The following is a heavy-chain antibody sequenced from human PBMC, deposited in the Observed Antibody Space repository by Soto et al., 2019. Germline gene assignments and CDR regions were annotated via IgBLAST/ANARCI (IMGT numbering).Heavy chain of an antibody. Sequence: EVQLVESGGGWVQPGRSLRLSCAASGFTFDVYAMHWVRQAPGKGLEWVASISSSAVYIDYADSVKGRFTISRDNANNSLYLQMNSLRAEDTATYYCVRDGLDYYDTERLYFDNWGQGTLVTVSS. CDR1: GFTFDVYA. CDR3: VRDGLDYYDTERLYFDN. V-gene: IGHV3-9*01. J-gene: IGHJ4*02. CDR2: ISSSAVYI. D-gene: IGHD3-22*01.